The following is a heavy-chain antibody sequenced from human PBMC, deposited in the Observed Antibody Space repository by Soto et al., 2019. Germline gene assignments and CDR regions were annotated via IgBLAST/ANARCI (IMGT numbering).Heavy chain of an antibody. Sequence: QVQLVESGGGVVQPGRSLRLSCAASGFTFRSYGMHWVRQAPGKGREWVAVIWNDGSERYYADSVKRRFTISRDNSKNRVDLQMTSLRAEDTVVNYCASVRAGVGYNIDVWGQGTTVTVSS. CDR3: ASVRAGVGYNIDV. D-gene: IGHD3-10*02. CDR2: IWNDGSER. V-gene: IGHV3-33*01. CDR1: GFTFRSYG. J-gene: IGHJ6*02.